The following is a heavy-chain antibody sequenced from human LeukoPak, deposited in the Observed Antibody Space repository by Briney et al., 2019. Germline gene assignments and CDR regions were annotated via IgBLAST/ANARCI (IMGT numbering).Heavy chain of an antibody. CDR3: ARASTSWTGAFDI. CDR2: IYDSGST. CDR1: GGAISSAGFS. Sequence: PSETLSLTCAVSGGAISSAGFSWSWIRQPPGKGLEWIGYIYDSGSTSYNPSLKSRVTISVDLSKNQFSLKLNSVTAADTAVYYCARASTSWTGAFDIWGHGTMVTVSS. J-gene: IGHJ3*02. V-gene: IGHV4-30-2*01. D-gene: IGHD6-13*01.